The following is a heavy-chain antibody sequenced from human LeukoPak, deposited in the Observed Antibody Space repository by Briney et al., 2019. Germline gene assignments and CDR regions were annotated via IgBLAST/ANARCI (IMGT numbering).Heavy chain of an antibody. V-gene: IGHV4-34*01. CDR2: INHSGST. Sequence: LETLSLTCAVYGGSFSGYYWSWIRQPPGKGLEWIGEINHSGSTNYNPSLKSRVTISVDTSKNQFSLKLSSVTAADTAVYYCARGPQWLRFSCGFDYWGQGTLVTVSS. D-gene: IGHD5-12*01. J-gene: IGHJ4*02. CDR1: GGSFSGYY. CDR3: ARGPQWLRFSCGFDY.